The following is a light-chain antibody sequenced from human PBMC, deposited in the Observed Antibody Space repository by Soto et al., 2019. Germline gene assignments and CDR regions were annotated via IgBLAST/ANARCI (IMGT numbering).Light chain of an antibody. V-gene: IGLV2-14*01. CDR3: SSYTSIGTYV. CDR2: EVT. Sequence: QSALTQPASVSGSPGQSITISCTGTSSDVGGYNYVSWYQHHPGKAAKLLIYEVTNRPSGVSNRFSGSKSGSTASLTISGLQAEDEADYYCSSYTSIGTYVFGTGTKLTVL. J-gene: IGLJ1*01. CDR1: SSDVGGYNY.